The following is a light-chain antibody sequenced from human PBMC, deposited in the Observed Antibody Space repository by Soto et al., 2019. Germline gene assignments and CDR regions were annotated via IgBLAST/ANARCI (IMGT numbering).Light chain of an antibody. CDR1: QSVDSY. V-gene: IGKV3-11*01. J-gene: IGKJ1*01. Sequence: EIVLTQSPATLSLSPGERATLSCRASQSVDSYLAWYQQRPGQAPRLLIYDVSNRAPGIPARFRGSGSGTDFTLTISSLQPEDFAVYYCQQRSNWPPWTFGQGTKVDI. CDR2: DVS. CDR3: QQRSNWPPWT.